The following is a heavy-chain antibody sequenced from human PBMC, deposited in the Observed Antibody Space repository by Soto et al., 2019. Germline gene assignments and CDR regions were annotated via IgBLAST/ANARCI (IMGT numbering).Heavy chain of an antibody. CDR3: ARQTLGYCSGGSCYDPFDI. J-gene: IGHJ3*02. CDR1: GYSFTSYW. Sequence: GESLKISCKGSGYSFTSYWIGWVRQMPGKGLEWMGIIYPGDSDTRYSPSFQGQVTISADKSISTAYLQWSSLKASDTAMYYCARQTLGYCSGGSCYDPFDIWGQGTMVTVSS. D-gene: IGHD2-15*01. V-gene: IGHV5-51*01. CDR2: IYPGDSDT.